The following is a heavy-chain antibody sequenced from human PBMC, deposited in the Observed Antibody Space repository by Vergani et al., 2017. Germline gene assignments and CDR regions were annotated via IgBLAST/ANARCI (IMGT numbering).Heavy chain of an antibody. CDR3: ARDSGDPAFDY. D-gene: IGHD1-26*01. J-gene: IGHJ4*02. V-gene: IGHV3-33*01. Sequence: QVQLVESGGGVVQPGRSLRLSCAASGFTFSSYGMHWVRQAPGKGLEWVAVIWYDGSNKYYADSVKGRFTISRDNSKNTLYLQMNSLRAEDTAVYYCARDSGDPAFDYWGQGNLVTVSS. CDR1: GFTFSSYG. CDR2: IWYDGSNK.